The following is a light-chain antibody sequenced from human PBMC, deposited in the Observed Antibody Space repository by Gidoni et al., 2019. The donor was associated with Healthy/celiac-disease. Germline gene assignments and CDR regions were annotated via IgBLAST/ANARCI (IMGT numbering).Light chain of an antibody. CDR1: QTISSY. V-gene: IGKV1-39*01. J-gene: IGKJ5*01. CDR2: AAS. CDR3: QQSYSSSNT. Sequence: DIQMTQSPSSLSASVGDRVTITCRSSQTISSYLHWYQQKPGKAPNLLIYAASSLQSGVPSRFSGSGSGTDFTLTISSLQPEDFATYYCQQSYSSSNTFGQGTRLEIK.